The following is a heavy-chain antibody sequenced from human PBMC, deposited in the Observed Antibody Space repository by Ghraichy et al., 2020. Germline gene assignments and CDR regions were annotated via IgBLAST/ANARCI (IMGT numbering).Heavy chain of an antibody. V-gene: IGHV3-30*02. CDR1: GFTFSSYD. CDR2: IRFDESNI. CDR3: ARTDEGAPYYFDY. D-gene: IGHD1-26*01. J-gene: IGHJ4*02. Sequence: GESLRLSCAASGFTFSSYDIHWVRQAPGKGLEWVAFIRFDESNIYYADSVEGRFTISRDNSKNTLYLQMNSLRAEDTAVYYCARTDEGAPYYFDYWGQGTLVTVSS.